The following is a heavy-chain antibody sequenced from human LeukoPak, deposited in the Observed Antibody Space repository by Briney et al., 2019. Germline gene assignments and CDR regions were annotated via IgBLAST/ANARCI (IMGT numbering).Heavy chain of an antibody. CDR3: ARDRGDLSLYSGYVGGYYYMDV. V-gene: IGHV3-23*01. D-gene: IGHD5-12*01. J-gene: IGHJ6*03. CDR1: GFTFSSYA. CDR2: ISGSGGST. Sequence: AGGSLRLSCAASGFTFSSYAMSWVRQAPGKGLEWVSAISGSGGSTYYADSVKGRFTISRDNSKNTLYLQMNSLRAEDTAVYYCARDRGDLSLYSGYVGGYYYMDVWGKGTTVTVSS.